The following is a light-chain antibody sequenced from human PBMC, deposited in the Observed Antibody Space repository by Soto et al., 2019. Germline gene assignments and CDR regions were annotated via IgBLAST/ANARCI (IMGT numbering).Light chain of an antibody. CDR2: DVT. J-gene: IGLJ2*01. Sequence: QSALTQPASVSGSPGQSITISCTGSSSDIGAYNYVSWYQQHPGKAPRLIIYDVTKRPSGVSNRFSGSKSGNTASLTVSGLQAGDEADYHCSSYTAAFTVLFGGGTKLTVL. CDR1: SSDIGAYNY. V-gene: IGLV2-14*03. CDR3: SSYTAAFTVL.